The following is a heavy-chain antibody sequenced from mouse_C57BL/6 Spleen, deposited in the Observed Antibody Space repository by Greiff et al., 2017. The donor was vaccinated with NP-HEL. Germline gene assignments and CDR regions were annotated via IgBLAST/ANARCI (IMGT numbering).Heavy chain of an antibody. CDR3: ARPAVGNYAMDY. CDR1: GFTFSDYY. V-gene: IGHV5-12*01. Sequence: EVLLVESGGGLVQPGGSLKLSCAASGFTFSDYYMSWVRQTPEKRLEWVAYISNGGGSTYYPDTVKGRFTISRDNAKNTLYLQMSRLKSEYTAMYYCARPAVGNYAMDYWGQGTSVTVSS. J-gene: IGHJ4*01. CDR2: ISNGGGST.